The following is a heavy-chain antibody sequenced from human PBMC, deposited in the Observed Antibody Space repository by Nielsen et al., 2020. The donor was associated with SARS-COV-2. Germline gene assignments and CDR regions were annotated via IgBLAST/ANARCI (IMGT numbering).Heavy chain of an antibody. CDR1: GYMFTSYY. J-gene: IGHJ4*02. D-gene: IGHD3-10*01. Sequence: SVKVSCKASGYMFTSYYMHWVRQAPGQGLEWMGGIIPIFGTANYAQKFQGRVTITADKSTSTAYMELSSLRSEDTAVYYCAREKVTMVRGVTPGFSYWGQGTLVTVSS. V-gene: IGHV1-69*06. CDR3: AREKVTMVRGVTPGFSY. CDR2: IIPIFGTA.